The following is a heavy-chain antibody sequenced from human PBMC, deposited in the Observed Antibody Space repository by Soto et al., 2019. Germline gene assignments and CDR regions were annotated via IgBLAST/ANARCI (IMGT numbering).Heavy chain of an antibody. CDR3: ARHEGEYPEHYYYYYYMDV. J-gene: IGHJ6*03. Sequence: SETLSLTCTVSGGSISSSSYYWGWIRQPPGKGLEWIGSIYYSGSTYYNPSLKSRVTISVDTSKNQFSLKLSSVTAADTAVYYCARHEGEYPEHYYYYYYMDVWGKGTTVTVSS. CDR2: IYYSGST. D-gene: IGHD3-10*01. V-gene: IGHV4-39*01. CDR1: GGSISSSSYY.